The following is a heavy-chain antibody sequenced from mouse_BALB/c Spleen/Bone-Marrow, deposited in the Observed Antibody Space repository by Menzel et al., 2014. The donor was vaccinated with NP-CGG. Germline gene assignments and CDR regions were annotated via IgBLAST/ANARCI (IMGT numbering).Heavy chain of an antibody. CDR1: GFDFSRYW. Sequence: EVQRVESGGGLVQPGGSLRLSCAASGFDFSRYWMTWVRQAPGKGLEWIGEINPDSSTINYTPSLKDKFIISRDNAKNTLYLQMSKVRSEDTALYYCARPGYYGYQDVWGAGTTVTVSS. D-gene: IGHD1-2*01. J-gene: IGHJ1*01. CDR3: ARPGYYGYQDV. V-gene: IGHV4-1*02. CDR2: INPDSSTI.